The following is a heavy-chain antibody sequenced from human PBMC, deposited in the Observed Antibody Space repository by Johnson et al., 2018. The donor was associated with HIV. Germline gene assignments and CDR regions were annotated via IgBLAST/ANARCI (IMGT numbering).Heavy chain of an antibody. V-gene: IGHV3-66*01. Sequence: MQLVEYGGGVVQPGRSLRLSCAASGFTVSGNYMSWVRQAPGKGLEWVSVIYSGGSTQYADFVKGRFSISRDTSKNTVYLQMNSLRAEDTAVYYCARGGIRGYSYGPGAFDIWGQGTMVTVSS. CDR1: GFTVSGNY. CDR2: IYSGGST. D-gene: IGHD5-18*01. CDR3: ARGGIRGYSYGPGAFDI. J-gene: IGHJ3*02.